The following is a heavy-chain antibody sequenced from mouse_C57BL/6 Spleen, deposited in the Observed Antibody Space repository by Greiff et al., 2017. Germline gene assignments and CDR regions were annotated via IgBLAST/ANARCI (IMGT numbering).Heavy chain of an antibody. V-gene: IGHV1-19*01. D-gene: IGHD4-1*01. J-gene: IGHJ4*01. Sequence: EVQLVESGPVLVKPGASVKMSCKASGYTFTDYYMNWVKQSHGKSLEWIGVINPYNGGTSYNQKFKGKATLTVDKSSSTAYMELNSLTSEDSAVYYCARDWDDYAMDYWGQGTSVTVSS. CDR3: ARDWDDYAMDY. CDR2: INPYNGGT. CDR1: GYTFTDYY.